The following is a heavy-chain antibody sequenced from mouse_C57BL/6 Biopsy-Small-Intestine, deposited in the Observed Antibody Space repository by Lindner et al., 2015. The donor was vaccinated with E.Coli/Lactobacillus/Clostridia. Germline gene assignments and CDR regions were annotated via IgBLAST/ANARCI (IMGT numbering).Heavy chain of an antibody. CDR3: ARRGPAMVVRGNWFDP. Sequence: SVKVSCKASGYPFTDYYIHWVRQAPEQGLEWMGWINPNNGDTNYAQNFQGRVTMTRDTSIRTAYMELSSLRSDDTALYYCARRGPAMVVRGNWFDPWGQGTLVTVSS. CDR2: INPNNGDT. V-gene: IGHV14-4*02. CDR1: GYPFTDYY. D-gene: IGHD2-2*01. J-gene: IGHJ4*01.